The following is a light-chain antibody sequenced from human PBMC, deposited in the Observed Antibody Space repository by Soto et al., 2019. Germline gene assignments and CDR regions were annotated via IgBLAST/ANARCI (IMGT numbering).Light chain of an antibody. J-gene: IGLJ1*01. V-gene: IGLV2-8*01. Sequence: QSVLTQPPSASGSFGQSVTISCTGTSSDVGGYNYVSWYQQHPGKAPKLMIYEVSERPSGVPDRFSGSKSGNTASLTVSGLQADDEADYYCSSYSGTNSHYVFGTGTEVTVL. CDR1: SSDVGGYNY. CDR2: EVS. CDR3: SSYSGTNSHYV.